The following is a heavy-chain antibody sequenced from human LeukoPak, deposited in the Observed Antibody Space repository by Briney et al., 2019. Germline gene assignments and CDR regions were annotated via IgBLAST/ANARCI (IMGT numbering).Heavy chain of an antibody. Sequence: GGSLRLSCAASGFTFSSYGMHWVRQAPGKGLEWVAYISYDGIYKNYTDSVKGRFTIARDNSKTTLYLQMISLRPEDTAVYYCAKDRSTGWYAGFDFWGQGTLVTVPS. CDR1: GFTFSSYG. D-gene: IGHD6-19*01. V-gene: IGHV3-30*18. J-gene: IGHJ5*01. CDR2: ISYDGIYK. CDR3: AKDRSTGWYAGFDF.